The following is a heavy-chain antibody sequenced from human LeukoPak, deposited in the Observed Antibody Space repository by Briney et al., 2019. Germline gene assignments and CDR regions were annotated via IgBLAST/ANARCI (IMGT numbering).Heavy chain of an antibody. Sequence: ASVKVSCKASGYTFTSYYMHWVRQAPGQGLEWMGIINPSGGSTSYAQKFQGRVTMIRDMSTSTVYMELSSLRSEDTAVYYCARGGDYGDYRAWFDPWGQGTLVTVSS. CDR2: INPSGGST. D-gene: IGHD4-17*01. CDR3: ARGGDYGDYRAWFDP. J-gene: IGHJ5*02. CDR1: GYTFTSYY. V-gene: IGHV1-46*01.